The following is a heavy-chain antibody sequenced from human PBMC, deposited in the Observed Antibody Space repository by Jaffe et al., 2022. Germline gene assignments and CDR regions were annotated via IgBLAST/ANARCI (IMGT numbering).Heavy chain of an antibody. V-gene: IGHV1-69*05. CDR3: ARAAYYYDSSGYYYYYYYYYMDV. Sequence: QVQLVQSGAEVKKPGSSVKVSCKASGGTFSSYAISWVRQAPGQGLEWMGGIIPIFGTANYAQKFQGRVTITTDESTSTAYMELSSLRSEDTAVYYCARAAYYYDSSGYYYYYYYYYMDVWGKGTTVTVSS. J-gene: IGHJ6*03. CDR1: GGTFSSYA. CDR2: IIPIFGTA. D-gene: IGHD3-22*01.